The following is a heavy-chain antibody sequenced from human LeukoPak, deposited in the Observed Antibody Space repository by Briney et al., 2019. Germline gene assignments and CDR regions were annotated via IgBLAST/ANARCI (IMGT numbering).Heavy chain of an antibody. D-gene: IGHD3-22*01. Sequence: PGGSLRLSCAASEFYWMHWVRQAPGKGLEWVAVILSDGSKEFYTDSVKGRFTISRDNSKNTLYLQMNSLRAEDTAVYYCVRDDDRPDNGLDYWGQGTLVTVSS. CDR3: VRDDDRPDNGLDY. CDR2: ILSDGSKE. V-gene: IGHV3-33*08. J-gene: IGHJ4*02. CDR1: EFYW.